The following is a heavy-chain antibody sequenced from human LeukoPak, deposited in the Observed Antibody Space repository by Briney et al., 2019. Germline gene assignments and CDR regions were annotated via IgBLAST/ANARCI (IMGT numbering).Heavy chain of an antibody. V-gene: IGHV1-69*05. J-gene: IGHJ6*03. D-gene: IGHD3-10*01. Sequence: GASVKVSCKASGGTFSSYAISWVRQAPGQGLEWMGRIIPIFGTANYAQKFQGRVTITTDESTSTAYVELSSLRSEDTAVYYCARVSLPGELLNYYYMDVWGKGTTVTVSS. CDR2: IIPIFGTA. CDR1: GGTFSSYA. CDR3: ARVSLPGELLNYYYMDV.